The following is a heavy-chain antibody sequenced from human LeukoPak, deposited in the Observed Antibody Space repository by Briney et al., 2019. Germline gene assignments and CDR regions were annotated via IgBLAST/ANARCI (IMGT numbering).Heavy chain of an antibody. V-gene: IGHV1-2*02. CDR2: INPDSGDT. D-gene: IGHD6-19*01. CDR1: GYTFTAYY. Sequence: ASVKVSYKTSGYTFTAYYIHWVRQAPGQGLEWMRCINPDSGDTNYSQKFHGRVTMTRDTSISTAYMELSRLTSDDTAVYYCAKYSGGWHYFDYWGQGTLVPVYS. J-gene: IGHJ4*02. CDR3: AKYSGGWHYFDY.